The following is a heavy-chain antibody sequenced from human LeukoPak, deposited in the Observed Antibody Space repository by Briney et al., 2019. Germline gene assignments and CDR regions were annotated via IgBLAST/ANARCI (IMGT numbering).Heavy chain of an antibody. CDR1: GFTFSNYG. D-gene: IGHD4-17*01. J-gene: IGHJ4*02. CDR3: ARALSDYGDHFDY. Sequence: GGSLRLSCAASGFTFSNYGMTWVRQAPGKGLEWVSAISDSGDSTYYADSVKGRFTISRHNSKNTLYLQLNSLRAEDTAVYYCARALSDYGDHFDYWGQGTLVTVSS. V-gene: IGHV3-23*01. CDR2: ISDSGDST.